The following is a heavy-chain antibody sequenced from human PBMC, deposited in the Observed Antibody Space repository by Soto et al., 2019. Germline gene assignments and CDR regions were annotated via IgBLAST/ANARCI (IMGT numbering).Heavy chain of an antibody. CDR1: GFSFRYHS. Sequence: GGSLRLSCVVSGFSFRYHSMNWVRQPPGKGLQWISYISSSSENIYYADSVKGRFTVSRDNAKNTLFLQMNSLRDDDSAMYYCARLPKGSVVTGWGQGSLVTVSS. D-gene: IGHD2-21*02. CDR3: ARLPKGSVVTG. V-gene: IGHV3-48*02. CDR2: ISSSSENI. J-gene: IGHJ4*01.